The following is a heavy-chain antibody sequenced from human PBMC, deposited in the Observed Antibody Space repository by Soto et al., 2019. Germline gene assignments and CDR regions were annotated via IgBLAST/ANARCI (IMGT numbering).Heavy chain of an antibody. Sequence: HPGGSLRLSCAASGFTFSSYAMSWVRQAPGKGLEWVSGISGGGSNTFYADSVKGRFTISRDNSKNTLLLQMNSLGAEDTAVYYCAKDSNKYSSSLRGRYFDYWGQGIGVTVSS. CDR3: AKDSNKYSSSLRGRYFDY. D-gene: IGHD4-4*01. CDR2: ISGGGSNT. J-gene: IGHJ4*02. V-gene: IGHV3-23*01. CDR1: GFTFSSYA.